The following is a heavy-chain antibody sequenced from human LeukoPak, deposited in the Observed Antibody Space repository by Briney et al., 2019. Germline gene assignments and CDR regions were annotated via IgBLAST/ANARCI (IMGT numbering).Heavy chain of an antibody. CDR1: GFTFSSYS. J-gene: IGHJ5*02. CDR3: ARGRGELLSYNWFDP. CDR2: ISSSSYI. V-gene: IGHV3-21*01. Sequence: GGSLRLPCAASGFTFSSYSMNWVRQAPGKGLEWVSSISSSSYIYYADSVKGRFTISRDNAKNSLYLQMNSLRAEDTAVYYCARGRGELLSYNWFDPWGQGTLVTVSS. D-gene: IGHD1-26*01.